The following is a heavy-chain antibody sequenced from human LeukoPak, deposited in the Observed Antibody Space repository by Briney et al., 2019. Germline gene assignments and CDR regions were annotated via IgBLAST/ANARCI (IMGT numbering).Heavy chain of an antibody. J-gene: IGHJ6*02. CDR3: ARESFIVIAGYFHYYGMDA. D-gene: IGHD3-16*02. CDR1: GFTFSSYW. Sequence: GGSLRLSCVASGFTFSSYWMSWVRQAPGKGLEWVANIKQDGSEKYYVDSVKGRFTISRDNAKNSLYLQMNSLRAEDTAVYYCARESFIVIAGYFHYYGMDAWGQGTTVTVSS. CDR2: IKQDGSEK. V-gene: IGHV3-7*01.